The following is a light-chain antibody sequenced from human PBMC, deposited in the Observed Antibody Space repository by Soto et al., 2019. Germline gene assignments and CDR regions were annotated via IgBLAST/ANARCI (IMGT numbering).Light chain of an antibody. J-gene: IGKJ3*01. CDR3: QEHYAASPSA. CDR2: SAS. V-gene: IGKV1-27*01. CDR1: QGIDHS. Sequence: DIQMTQSPSSLSASVGDRVTITCRASQGIDHSLAWYQQKPGKVPKLLIYSASTLQSGVSSRFSGSGSGTAFPLTIARLLPEDVVTHYCQEHYAASPSAFGHGTKVDV.